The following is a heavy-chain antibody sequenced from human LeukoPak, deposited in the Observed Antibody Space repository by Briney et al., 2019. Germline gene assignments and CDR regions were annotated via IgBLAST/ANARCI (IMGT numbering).Heavy chain of an antibody. V-gene: IGHV5-51*01. CDR1: GYSFTSYW. J-gene: IGHJ5*02. Sequence: GESLKISCKGSGYSFTSYWIGWVRQMPGKGLEWMGIIYPGDSDTRYSPSFQGQVTISADKSISTAYLQWSSLKASDTAIYYCARRGISGYDYMGAFDPWLQRTMVTVSS. CDR2: IYPGDSDT. D-gene: IGHD5-12*01. CDR3: ARRGISGYDYMGAFDP.